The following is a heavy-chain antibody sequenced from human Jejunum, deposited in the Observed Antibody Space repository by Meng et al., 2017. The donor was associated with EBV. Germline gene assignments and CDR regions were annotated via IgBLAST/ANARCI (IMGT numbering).Heavy chain of an antibody. CDR2: MNPSSDDT. V-gene: IGHV1-8*01. J-gene: IGHJ4*02. CDR3: ARAVGAAGSMVNFDY. Sequence: GQLVRSGVGVTKPGASVNVSCKASGYTSTSNDINGVGLATGQGLEWIGWMNPSSDDTGFAQKFQGRVTVTRDNSINTAYMELSSLTSDDTAVYYCARAVGAAGSMVNFDYWGQGTLVTVSS. D-gene: IGHD6-13*01. CDR1: GYTSTSND.